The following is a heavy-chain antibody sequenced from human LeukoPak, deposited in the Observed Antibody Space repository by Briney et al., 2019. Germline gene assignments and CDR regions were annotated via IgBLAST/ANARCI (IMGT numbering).Heavy chain of an antibody. V-gene: IGHV4-61*02. CDR2: IYTSGST. D-gene: IGHD3-10*01. Sequence: SKTLSLTCTVSGGSISSGSYYWSWIRQPAGKGLEWIGRIYTSGSTNYNPSLKSRVTISVDTSKNQFSLKLSSVTAADTAVYYCARAGTITMVRGALDYWGQGTLVTVSS. CDR1: GGSISSGSYY. CDR3: ARAGTITMVRGALDY. J-gene: IGHJ4*02.